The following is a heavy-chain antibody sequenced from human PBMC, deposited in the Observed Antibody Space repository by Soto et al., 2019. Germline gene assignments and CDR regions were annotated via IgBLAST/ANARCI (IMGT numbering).Heavy chain of an antibody. J-gene: IGHJ4*02. CDR2: IYHSGST. D-gene: IGHD5-18*01. CDR3: RGAAMGLWFDY. Sequence: SETLSLTCAVSGGSISSSNWWSWVRQPPGKGLEWIGEIYHSGSTNYNPSLKGRVTISVDKSKNQFSLKLSSVTAAGTAVYYCRGAAMGLWFDYWGQGTLVTVSS. CDR1: GGSISSSNW. V-gene: IGHV4-4*02.